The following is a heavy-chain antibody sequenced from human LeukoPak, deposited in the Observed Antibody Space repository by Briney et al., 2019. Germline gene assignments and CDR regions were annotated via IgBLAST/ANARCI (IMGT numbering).Heavy chain of an antibody. CDR2: INPNSGGT. CDR3: ARGTVRNRGVIIYGMDV. CDR1: GYTFTGYY. J-gene: IGHJ6*02. V-gene: IGHV1-2*02. Sequence: AASVKVSCKASGYTFTGYYMHWVRQAPGQGLEWMGWINPNSGGTNYQGRVTMTRDTSISTAYMELSRLRSDDTAVYYCARGTVRNRGVIIYGMDVWGQGTTVTVSS. D-gene: IGHD3-10*01.